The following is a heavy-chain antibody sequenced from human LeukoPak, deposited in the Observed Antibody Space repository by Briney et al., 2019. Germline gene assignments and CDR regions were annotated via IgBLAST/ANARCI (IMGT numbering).Heavy chain of an antibody. CDR2: ISWNGGAI. J-gene: IGHJ6*03. CDR3: AKDPGLRLYYYYYHMDV. CDR1: GFNFPDHA. D-gene: IGHD3/OR15-3a*01. V-gene: IGHV3-9*01. Sequence: GGSLRLSCAASGFNFPDHAMHWVRQTPGKGLEWVSGISWNGGAIGYADSVKGRFTISRDNGKNTLYLQMNSLRGEDTALYYCAKDPGLRLYYYYYHMDVWGKGATVTVSS.